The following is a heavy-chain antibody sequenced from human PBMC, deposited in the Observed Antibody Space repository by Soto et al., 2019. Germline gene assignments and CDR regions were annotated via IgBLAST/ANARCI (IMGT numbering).Heavy chain of an antibody. CDR2: ISYDGSDK. J-gene: IGHJ4*02. V-gene: IGHV3-30*18. D-gene: IGHD3-16*02. Sequence: QLQLVESGGGVVQPGRCLRLCCAASGFTFSSYAMHWVRQAPGKGLEWVAVISYDGSDKYYADSVKGRFTISRDNSKNTLNLQMNSLRADDTAVYYCAKALGELSPESYDYWGQGTLITVSS. CDR1: GFTFSSYA. CDR3: AKALGELSPESYDY.